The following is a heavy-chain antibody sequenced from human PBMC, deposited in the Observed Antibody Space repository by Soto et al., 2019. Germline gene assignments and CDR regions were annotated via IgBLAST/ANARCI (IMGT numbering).Heavy chain of an antibody. D-gene: IGHD2-21*01. J-gene: IGHJ2*01. CDR2: ISSSGSYI. CDR1: GFTFSDYY. V-gene: IGHV3-11*06. Sequence: QMQLVESEGDLVKPGGSLRLSCEASGFTFSDYYMSWIRQVPGQGLEWLSFISSSGSYIKYSDSMRGRLTVSRDNGKNSLYLQMHSLRVEDTAVYYCARLRVGVNWYFDLWGRGTMVPVSA. CDR3: ARLRVGVNWYFDL.